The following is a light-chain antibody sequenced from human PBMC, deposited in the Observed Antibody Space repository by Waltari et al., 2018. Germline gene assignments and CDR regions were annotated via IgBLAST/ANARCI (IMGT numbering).Light chain of an antibody. Sequence: QSALTQPASVSASPGQSITISCTGTSSDVGAYNYVSWYQQHPGKTPKLIMYDLRIRLSGVSNRFAGSKSGNTASLTISGLQADDEADYYCSSSTSSTTRVFGGGTRLTVL. CDR3: SSSTSSTTRV. J-gene: IGLJ3*02. V-gene: IGLV2-14*03. CDR2: DLR. CDR1: SSDVGAYNY.